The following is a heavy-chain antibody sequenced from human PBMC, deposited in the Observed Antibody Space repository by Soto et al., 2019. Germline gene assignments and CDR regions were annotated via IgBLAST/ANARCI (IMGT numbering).Heavy chain of an antibody. CDR3: ARAPYYYDSSGLDY. V-gene: IGHV4-4*02. J-gene: IGHJ4*02. Sequence: SETLSLTCAVAGGSISSSNWWSWVRQPPGKGLEWIGEIYHSGSTNYNPSLKSRVTISVDKSKNQFSLKLSSVTAADTAVYYCARAPYYYDSSGLDYWGRGTLVTV. CDR2: IYHSGST. D-gene: IGHD3-22*01. CDR1: GGSISSSNW.